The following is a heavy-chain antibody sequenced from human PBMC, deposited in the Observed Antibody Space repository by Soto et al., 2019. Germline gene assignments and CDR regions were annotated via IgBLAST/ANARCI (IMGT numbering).Heavy chain of an antibody. D-gene: IGHD3-22*01. Sequence: SLTCTVSGGSISSSSYYWGWIRQPPGKGLEWIGSIYYSGSTYYNPSLKSRVTISVDTSKNQFSLKLSSVTAADTAVYYCAVPPGDYYDSSGSLDYWGQGTLVTVSS. CDR2: IYYSGST. CDR1: GGSISSSSYY. V-gene: IGHV4-39*01. CDR3: AVPPGDYYDSSGSLDY. J-gene: IGHJ4*02.